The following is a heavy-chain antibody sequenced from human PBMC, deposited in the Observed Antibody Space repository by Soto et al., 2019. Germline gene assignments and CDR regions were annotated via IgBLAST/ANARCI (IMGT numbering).Heavy chain of an antibody. J-gene: IGHJ6*02. Sequence: GGSLRLSCAASGFTFSSYAMSWVRQAPGKGLEWVSAISGSGGSTYYADSVKGRFTISRDNSKNTLYLQMNSLRAEDTAVYYCAKNGYCSGGSCHYYGMDVWGQGTTVTVSS. D-gene: IGHD2-15*01. CDR1: GFTFSSYA. CDR3: AKNGYCSGGSCHYYGMDV. V-gene: IGHV3-23*01. CDR2: ISGSGGST.